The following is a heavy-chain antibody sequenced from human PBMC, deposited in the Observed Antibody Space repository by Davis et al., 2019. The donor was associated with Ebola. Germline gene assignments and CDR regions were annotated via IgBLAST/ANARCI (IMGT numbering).Heavy chain of an antibody. J-gene: IGHJ5*02. CDR1: GGSIISSSSY. CDR3: ARAYQLLWGGWFDP. D-gene: IGHD2-2*01. CDR2: IYYSGIT. Sequence: SETLSLTCTVSGGSIISSSSYWGWIRQPPRKGLEWIGSIYYSGITYYNPSLKSRVTISVDTSKNQFSLKLSSVTAADTAVYYCARAYQLLWGGWFDPWGQGTLVTVSS. V-gene: IGHV4-39*01.